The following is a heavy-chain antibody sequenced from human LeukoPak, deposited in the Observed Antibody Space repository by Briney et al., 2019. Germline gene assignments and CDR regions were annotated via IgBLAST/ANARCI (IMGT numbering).Heavy chain of an antibody. Sequence: SETLSLTCTASGCSISSYSRSWIRQPAGKGLEWIGRIYTSGSTNYNPSLKSRVTMSVDTSKNQFSLKLSSVTAADTAVYYCASGSIAVAGREIDYWGQGTLVTVSS. J-gene: IGHJ4*02. D-gene: IGHD6-19*01. CDR1: GCSISSYS. CDR2: IYTSGST. CDR3: ASGSIAVAGREIDY. V-gene: IGHV4-4*07.